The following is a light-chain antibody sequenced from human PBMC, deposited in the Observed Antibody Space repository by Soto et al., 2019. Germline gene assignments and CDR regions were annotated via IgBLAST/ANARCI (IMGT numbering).Light chain of an antibody. CDR3: QQYGGSPPYT. CDR1: QSVSSSS. J-gene: IGKJ2*01. V-gene: IGKV3-20*01. Sequence: EIVLTQSPGTLSLSPGERATLSCRASQSVSSSSLGWYQQKPGQAPRLLIYSASSRAPGIPDRFSGTGSGTDFTLTINRLEPEDFAVYYCQQYGGSPPYTFGQGTKLEIK. CDR2: SAS.